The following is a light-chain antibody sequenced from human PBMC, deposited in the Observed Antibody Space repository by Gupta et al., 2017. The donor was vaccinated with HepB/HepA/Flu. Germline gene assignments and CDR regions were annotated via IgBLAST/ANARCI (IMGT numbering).Light chain of an antibody. J-gene: IGLJ3*02. V-gene: IGLV4-60*03. CDR3: ETWDSNTRV. CDR1: SGHSSYN. CDR2: LEGSGSY. Sequence: QPVLTQSSSASASLGSSVKLTCTLSSGHSSYNIAWHQQQPGKAPRYLMKLEGSGSYNKGSGVPDRFSGSSSGADRYLTSSNLQSEDEADYYCETWDSNTRVFGGGTKLTVL.